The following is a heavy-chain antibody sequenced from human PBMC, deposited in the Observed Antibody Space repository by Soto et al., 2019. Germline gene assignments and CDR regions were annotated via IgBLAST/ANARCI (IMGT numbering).Heavy chain of an antibody. D-gene: IGHD3-10*01. CDR1: GGSISSSSYY. CDR3: ARHKLVGYFDY. J-gene: IGHJ4*02. CDR2: IYYSGNT. Sequence: PSETLSLTCTVSGGSISSSSYYWGGIRQPPGKGLEWIGYIYYSGNTNYNPSLKSRVSMSLDTSKNQFSLKLSSVTAADTPVYYCARHKLVGYFDYWGQGTLVTVSS. V-gene: IGHV4-39*01.